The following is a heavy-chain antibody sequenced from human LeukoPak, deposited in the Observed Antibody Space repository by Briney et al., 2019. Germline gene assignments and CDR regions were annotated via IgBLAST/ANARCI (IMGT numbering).Heavy chain of an antibody. CDR3: ARDLGYGGNSLDY. Sequence: GGSLRLSCAASGFTFSSYSTNWVRQAPGKGLEWVSYISSSSSTIYYADSVKGRFTISRDNAKNSLYLQMNSLRAEDTAVYYCARDLGYGGNSLDYWGQGTLVTVSS. J-gene: IGHJ4*02. V-gene: IGHV3-48*01. CDR1: GFTFSSYS. CDR2: ISSSSSTI. D-gene: IGHD4-23*01.